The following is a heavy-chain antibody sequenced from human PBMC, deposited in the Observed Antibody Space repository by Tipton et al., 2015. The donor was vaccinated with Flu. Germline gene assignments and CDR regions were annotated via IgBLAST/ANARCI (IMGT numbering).Heavy chain of an antibody. CDR3: ARYPESNYHWFGP. CDR1: GGSISSSRYY. D-gene: IGHD4-11*01. J-gene: IGHJ5*02. CDR2: IYHSGTA. Sequence: LVKPSETLSLTCTVSGGSISSSRYYWGWIRQPPGKGLEWIGSIYHSGTAYYNPSLKSRVTISVDTSKNQISLKLSSVTAADTAVYYCARYPESNYHWFGPWGQGALVTVSS. V-gene: IGHV4-39*07.